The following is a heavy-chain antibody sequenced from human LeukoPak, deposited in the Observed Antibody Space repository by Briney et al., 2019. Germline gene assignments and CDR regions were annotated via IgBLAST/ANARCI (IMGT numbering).Heavy chain of an antibody. CDR3: ATNQLLYAFDI. D-gene: IGHD2-2*02. CDR2: INHSGST. Sequence: SETLSLTCAVYGVSFSGYYWSWIRQPPGKGLEWIGEINHSGSTNYNPSLKSRVTISVDTSKNQFSLKLSSVTAADTAVYYCATNQLLYAFDIWGQGTMVTVSS. V-gene: IGHV4-34*01. J-gene: IGHJ3*02. CDR1: GVSFSGYY.